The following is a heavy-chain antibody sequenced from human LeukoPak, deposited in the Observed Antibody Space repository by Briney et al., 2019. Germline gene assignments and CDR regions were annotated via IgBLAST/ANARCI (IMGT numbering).Heavy chain of an antibody. V-gene: IGHV4-39*01. CDR3: ARQGRYSSGWPPFDY. J-gene: IGHJ4*02. D-gene: IGHD6-19*01. CDR2: IPYSGST. CDR1: GGSITSSTYY. Sequence: SETLSLTCTVSGGSITSSTYYWGWIRQPPGKGLEWIGSIPYSGSTYYNPSLKSRVSISVDTSKNQFSLKLISVTAADTAVCYCARQGRYSSGWPPFDYWGQGTLVTVSS.